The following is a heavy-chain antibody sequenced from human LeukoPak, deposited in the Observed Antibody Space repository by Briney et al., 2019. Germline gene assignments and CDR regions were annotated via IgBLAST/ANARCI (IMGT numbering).Heavy chain of an antibody. CDR1: GFTFRSYA. D-gene: IGHD6-25*01. J-gene: IGHJ5*02. CDR2: IGGSGDRT. V-gene: IGHV3-23*01. Sequence: GGPLRLSCAASGFTFRSYAMNWVRQAPGKGLEWVSTIGGSGDRTHYADSVEGRFAISRDNSKNTMSLQMNSLTAEGTAVYYCAKSASSDWDWFDPWGEGTLVTVSS. CDR3: AKSASSDWDWFDP.